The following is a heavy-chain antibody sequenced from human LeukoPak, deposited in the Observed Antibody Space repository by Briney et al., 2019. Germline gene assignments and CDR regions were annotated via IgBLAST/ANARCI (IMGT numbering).Heavy chain of an antibody. V-gene: IGHV1-69*10. CDR2: IIPIFGIA. J-gene: IGHJ4*02. CDR1: GGTFTSYA. CDR3: ASGWDSGSYYEGFDY. D-gene: IGHD1-26*01. Sequence: SVKVSFKASGGTFTSYAISWVRQAPGQGLEWMGGIIPIFGIANYAQKFQGRVTITADKSTSTAYMELSSLRSEDTAVYYCASGWDSGSYYEGFDYWGQGTLVTVSS.